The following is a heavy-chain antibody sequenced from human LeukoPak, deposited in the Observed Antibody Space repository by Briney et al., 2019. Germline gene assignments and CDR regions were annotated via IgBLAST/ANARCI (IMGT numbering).Heavy chain of an antibody. V-gene: IGHV3-49*04. D-gene: IGHD6-19*01. CDR1: GFTFGDYA. Sequence: PGGSLRLSCTASGFTFGDYAMCWVRQAPGKGLEWVGFIRSKAYGGTTEYAASVKGRFTISRDDSKSIAYLQMNSLKTEDTAVYYCTRDRGSGWSRYYFDYWGQGTLVTVPS. CDR2: IRSKAYGGTT. J-gene: IGHJ4*02. CDR3: TRDRGSGWSRYYFDY.